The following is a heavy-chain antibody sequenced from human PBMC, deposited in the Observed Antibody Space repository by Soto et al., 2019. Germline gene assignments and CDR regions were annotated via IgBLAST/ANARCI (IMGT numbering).Heavy chain of an antibody. V-gene: IGHV1-18*01. CDR1: GYTFTSYG. CDR2: ISAYNGNT. Sequence: GASVXVSCKDSGYTFTSYGISWVRQAPGQGLEWMGWISAYNGNTNYAQKLQGRVTMTTDTSTSTAYMELRSLRSDDTAVYYCAISYPKWERTGFDYWGQGTLVTVSS. D-gene: IGHD1-26*01. CDR3: AISYPKWERTGFDY. J-gene: IGHJ4*02.